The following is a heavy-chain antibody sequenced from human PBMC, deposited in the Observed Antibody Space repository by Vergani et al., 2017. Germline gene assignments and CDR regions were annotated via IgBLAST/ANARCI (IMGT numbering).Heavy chain of an antibody. CDR3: ARVEKDDSSGYYVDY. J-gene: IGHJ4*02. V-gene: IGHV1-69*02. CDR1: GGTFSSYT. D-gene: IGHD3-22*01. Sequence: QVQLVQSGAEVKKPGSSVKVSCKASGGTFSSYTISWVRQAPGQGLEWMGRIIPILGIANYAQKFQGRVTITADTSTSTAYMELSSLRSEDTAVYYCARVEKDDSSGYYVDYWGQGTLVTVSS. CDR2: IIPILGIA.